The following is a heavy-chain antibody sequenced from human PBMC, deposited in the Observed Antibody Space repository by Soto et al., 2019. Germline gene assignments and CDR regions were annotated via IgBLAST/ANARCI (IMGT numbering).Heavy chain of an antibody. V-gene: IGHV4-59*01. Sequence: QVQLQESGPGLVKPSETLSLTCSVSGDSISDYYWSWIRQPPGKGLEWIGYISYSGGTNSNPSLKSRVTISMDPSKNQFLLMLTSVTAADTAVYYCAKLGRWFDPWGQGTLVTVSS. CDR3: AKLGRWFDP. CDR2: ISYSGGT. D-gene: IGHD3-3*02. CDR1: GDSISDYY. J-gene: IGHJ5*02.